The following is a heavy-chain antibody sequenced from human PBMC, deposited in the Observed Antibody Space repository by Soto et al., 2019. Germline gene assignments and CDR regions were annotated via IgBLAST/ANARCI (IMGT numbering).Heavy chain of an antibody. V-gene: IGHV3-11*01. CDR1: GYTFSDYY. D-gene: IGHD3-3*01. J-gene: IGHJ4*02. Sequence: QVQLVESGGDLVQRGGSLRLSCAASGYTFSDYYMSWIRQAPGKGLEWISYIDTSSTKIYYADSVKGRFTISRDNAKNSLYLKMNSLRDEDTAVYYCASHYDMWSGYLSPVDYWGQGTLVTVSS. CDR2: IDTSSTKI. CDR3: ASHYDMWSGYLSPVDY.